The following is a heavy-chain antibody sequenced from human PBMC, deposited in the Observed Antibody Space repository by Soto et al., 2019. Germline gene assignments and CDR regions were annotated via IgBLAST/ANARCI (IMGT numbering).Heavy chain of an antibody. J-gene: IGHJ4*02. Sequence: GVRRLSFSASGFIFSSYDMHWVRQGPGKGLEWVSAIGTTGDTNYAGSVKGRFTISRENAKNSLYLQMNSLRAGDTAIYFCARAIGPTLFDYWGQGALVTVSS. D-gene: IGHD3-22*01. CDR2: IGTTGDT. CDR3: ARAIGPTLFDY. CDR1: GFIFSSYD. V-gene: IGHV3-13*04.